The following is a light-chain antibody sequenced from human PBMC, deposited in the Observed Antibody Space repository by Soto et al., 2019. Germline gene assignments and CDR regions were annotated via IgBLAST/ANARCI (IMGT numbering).Light chain of an antibody. Sequence: EIVLTQSPGTLSLSPGERATLSCRASQSGSSSYLAWYQQKPGQAPRLLIFGASSRATGIPDRFSGSGSGTDFTVTISRLEPEDFAVYYCQQDGSGPPVWTFGQGTKVEIK. J-gene: IGKJ1*01. CDR3: QQDGSGPPVWT. CDR2: GAS. V-gene: IGKV3-20*01. CDR1: QSGSSSY.